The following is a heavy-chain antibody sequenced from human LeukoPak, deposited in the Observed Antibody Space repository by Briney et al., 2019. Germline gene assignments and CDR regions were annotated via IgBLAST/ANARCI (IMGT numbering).Heavy chain of an antibody. CDR3: ARWGDSSGWYGGGFDP. D-gene: IGHD6-19*01. Sequence: ASVKVSCKASGYTFTDYYMHWVRQAPGQGLEWMGWINPNSGGTNYAQKFQGRVTMTRDTSISTAYMELSRLRSDDTAVYYCARWGDSSGWYGGGFDPWGQGTLVTVSS. CDR2: INPNSGGT. J-gene: IGHJ5*02. V-gene: IGHV1-2*02. CDR1: GYTFTDYY.